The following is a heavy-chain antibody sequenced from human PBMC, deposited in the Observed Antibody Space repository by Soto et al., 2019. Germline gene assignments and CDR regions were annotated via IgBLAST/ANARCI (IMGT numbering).Heavy chain of an antibody. V-gene: IGHV3-30*03. D-gene: IGHD4-4*01. CDR1: GFTFSSYG. CDR3: ARNFLNHYCNYPLNC. CDR2: ISFDGSNK. Sequence: QVQLVESGGGVVQPGRSLRLSCAASGFTFSSYGMHWVRQAPGKGLEWVAVISFDGSNKYYADSVKGRFTISRDNSKSTLYPQMDIPRAEDTAVYYCARNFLNHYCNYPLNCWGQGTLVTVSS. J-gene: IGHJ4*02.